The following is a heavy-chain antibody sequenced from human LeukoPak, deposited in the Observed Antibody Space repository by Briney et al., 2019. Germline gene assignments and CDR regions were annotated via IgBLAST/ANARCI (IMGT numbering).Heavy chain of an antibody. CDR2: IRADGITT. CDR1: GFTFSSYS. J-gene: IGHJ6*04. V-gene: IGHV3-23*01. CDR3: AELGITMIGGV. D-gene: IGHD3-10*02. Sequence: GGSLRLSCAASGFTFSSYSMNWVRQAPGKGLEWVSGIRADGITTYYADSVKGRFTISRDNSKNTVWLQMNSLRAEDTAVYYCAELGITMIGGVWGKGTTVTISS.